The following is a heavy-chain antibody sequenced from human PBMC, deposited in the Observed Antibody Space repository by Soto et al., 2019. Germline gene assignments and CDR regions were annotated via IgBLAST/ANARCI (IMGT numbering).Heavy chain of an antibody. Sequence: DVQLVESGEGLVQPGGSLRLSCAAYRFTFSNYWMTWVRQAPGKGLEWVANIKEDGSEKSHVDSVKGRFTISRDNAKNSLYLQMNSLRGEDTAVYYCARAAYSGDGLDVWGQGTTVTVS. CDR3: ARAAYSGDGLDV. D-gene: IGHD2-21*01. J-gene: IGHJ6*02. CDR1: RFTFSNYW. V-gene: IGHV3-7*04. CDR2: IKEDGSEK.